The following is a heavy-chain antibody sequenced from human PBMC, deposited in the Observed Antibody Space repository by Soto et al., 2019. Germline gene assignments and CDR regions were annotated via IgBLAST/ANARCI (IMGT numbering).Heavy chain of an antibody. V-gene: IGHV4-31*03. J-gene: IGHJ4*02. CDR3: ARASSSSSAADY. CDR2: IYDTESA. D-gene: IGHD6-6*01. Sequence: QVQLQESGPGLVKPSQTLSLTCNVSGESISSGGYYWSWIRHHPGKSLEWIGYIYDTESAYNNPSLKSRVTISMDTSKSQFAMRLSSVTAADTAVYFCARASSSSSAADYWGQGILATVSS. CDR1: GESISSGGYY.